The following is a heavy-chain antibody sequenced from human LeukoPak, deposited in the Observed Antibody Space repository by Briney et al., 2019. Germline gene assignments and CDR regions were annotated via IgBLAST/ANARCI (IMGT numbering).Heavy chain of an antibody. Sequence: GGSLRLSCAASGFTFSSYWMSWVRQAPGKGLEWVANIKQDGSEKYYVDSVKGRFTISRENAKNSLYLQMNSLRAEDTAVYYCARAYGGNPLWFDYWGQGTLVTVSS. CDR3: ARAYGGNPLWFDY. J-gene: IGHJ4*02. D-gene: IGHD4-23*01. CDR2: IKQDGSEK. V-gene: IGHV3-7*05. CDR1: GFTFSSYW.